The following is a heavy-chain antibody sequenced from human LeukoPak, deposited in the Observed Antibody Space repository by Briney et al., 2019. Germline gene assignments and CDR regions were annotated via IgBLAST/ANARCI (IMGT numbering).Heavy chain of an antibody. CDR1: GGSISSYY. J-gene: IGHJ4*02. CDR3: ARGYYDSSGYYYLDY. CDR2: SYYSGST. D-gene: IGHD3-22*01. V-gene: IGHV4-59*01. Sequence: TSETLSLTCTVSGGSISSYYWSWIRQPPGKGLEWIAYSYYSGSTNYNPSLKSRVTISVDTSKNQFSLKLSSVTAADTAVYYCARGYYDSSGYYYLDYWGQGTLVTVSS.